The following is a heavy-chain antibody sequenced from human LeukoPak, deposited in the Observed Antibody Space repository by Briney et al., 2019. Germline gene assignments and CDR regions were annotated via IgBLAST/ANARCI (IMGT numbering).Heavy chain of an antibody. Sequence: PSQTLSLTCTVSGGSISSGDYYWSWIRQPPGKGLEWIGYIYYSGSTYYDPSLKSRVTISVDTSKNQFSLKLSSVTAADTAVYYCASTNLLLWFGELTKTAYFDYWGQGTLVTVSS. CDR1: GGSISSGDYY. CDR3: ASTNLLLWFGELTKTAYFDY. V-gene: IGHV4-30-4*01. J-gene: IGHJ4*02. D-gene: IGHD3-10*01. CDR2: IYYSGST.